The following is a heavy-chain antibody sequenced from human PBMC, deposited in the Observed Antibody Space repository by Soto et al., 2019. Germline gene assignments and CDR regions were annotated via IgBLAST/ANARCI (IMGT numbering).Heavy chain of an antibody. J-gene: IGHJ4*01. V-gene: IGHV1-69*18. D-gene: IGHD6-19*01. CDR1: GDTFRNYA. Sequence: QVQLVQSGAEVKKPGSSVKVSCKASGDTFRNYAFTWVRQAPGQGLEWMGTIIPLFSTRYAQKFQGRVTMTADESTSTVYMDLSSLKSDDTAVYYCARDPGIAVVGRGTSFEHWGQEPWSPSPQ. CDR3: ARDPGIAVVGRGTSFEH. CDR2: IIPLFST.